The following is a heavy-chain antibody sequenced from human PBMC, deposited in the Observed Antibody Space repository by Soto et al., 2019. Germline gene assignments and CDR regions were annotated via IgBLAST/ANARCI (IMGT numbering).Heavy chain of an antibody. D-gene: IGHD5-12*01. J-gene: IGHJ6*02. Sequence: GGSLRLSCAASGFTFSSYGMHWVRQAPGKGLEWVAVISYDGSNKYYADSVKGRFTISRDNSKNTLYLQMNSLRAEDTAVYYCARGGYSGYDDNYYYGMDVWGQGTTVTVSS. CDR3: ARGGYSGYDDNYYYGMDV. V-gene: IGHV3-30*03. CDR1: GFTFSSYG. CDR2: ISYDGSNK.